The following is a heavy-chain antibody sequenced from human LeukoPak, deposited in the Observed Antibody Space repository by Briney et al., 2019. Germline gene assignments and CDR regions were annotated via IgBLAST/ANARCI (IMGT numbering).Heavy chain of an antibody. CDR2: ISAYNGNT. J-gene: IGHJ5*02. V-gene: IGHV1-18*01. D-gene: IGHD3-9*01. CDR1: GYTFTNYG. Sequence: GASVKVSCKASGYTFTNYGFSWVRQAPGQGLEWLGCISAYNGNTNYAQRLQGRVTMTTDTSTSTVYMELRSLRSDDTAIYYCARDFYTTGYSGSDLWGQGTLVTVSS. CDR3: ARDFYTTGYSGSDL.